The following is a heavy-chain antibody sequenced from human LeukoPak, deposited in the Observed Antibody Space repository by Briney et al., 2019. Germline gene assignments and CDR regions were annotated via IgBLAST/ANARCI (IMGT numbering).Heavy chain of an antibody. Sequence: SETLSITCTVSGGSISSYYWSWIRQPPGKGLEWIGYIYYSGSTNYNPSLKSRVTISVDTSKNQFSLKLSFVTAADTAVYYCARRGSSWYWDAFDIWGQGTMVTVSS. CDR2: IYYSGST. D-gene: IGHD6-13*01. J-gene: IGHJ3*02. CDR1: GGSISSYY. V-gene: IGHV4-59*01. CDR3: ARRGSSWYWDAFDI.